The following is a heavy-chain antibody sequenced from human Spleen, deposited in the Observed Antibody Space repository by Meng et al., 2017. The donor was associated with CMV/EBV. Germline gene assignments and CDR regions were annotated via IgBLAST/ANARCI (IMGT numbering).Heavy chain of an antibody. CDR1: GYTFAGHY. CDR2: IHPNTGET. CDR3: ARDDNWGPDY. D-gene: IGHD7-27*01. V-gene: IGHV1-2*02. J-gene: IGHJ4*02. Sequence: ASVKVSCKTSGYTFAGHYMYWLRQAPGQGLEWMGWIHPNTGETNYGQNFHGRVTVTRDTSIRTVYMELSSLRPDDTAMYYCARDDNWGPDYWGQGTLVTVSS.